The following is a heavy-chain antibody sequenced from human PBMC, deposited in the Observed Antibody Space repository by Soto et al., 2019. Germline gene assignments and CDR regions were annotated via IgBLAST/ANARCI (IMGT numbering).Heavy chain of an antibody. CDR1: GFTFSSDW. J-gene: IGHJ5*02. D-gene: IGHD3-10*01. V-gene: IGHV3-74*01. CDR3: ARDLTMVRGVSSWGTDWFDP. Sequence: PGGSMRLSCAASGFTFSSDWMHWVRQAPGKGLVWVSRINTGGSGTNYADSVKGRFTISRDNAKNSLYLQMNSLRAEDTAVYYCARDLTMVRGVSSWGTDWFDPWGQGTLVTVSS. CDR2: INTGGSGT.